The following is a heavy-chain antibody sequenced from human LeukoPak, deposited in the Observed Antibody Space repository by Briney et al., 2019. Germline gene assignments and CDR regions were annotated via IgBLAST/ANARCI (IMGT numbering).Heavy chain of an antibody. D-gene: IGHD1-26*01. V-gene: IGHV3-21*01. Sequence: GGSLRLSCAASGFTFGSYSMNWVRQAPGKGLEWVSSISSSSSYIYYADSVKGRFTISRDNAKNSLYLQMSSLRAEDTAVYYCASSFGSSHFQHWGQGTLVTVSS. J-gene: IGHJ1*01. CDR3: ASSFGSSHFQH. CDR1: GFTFGSYS. CDR2: ISSSSSYI.